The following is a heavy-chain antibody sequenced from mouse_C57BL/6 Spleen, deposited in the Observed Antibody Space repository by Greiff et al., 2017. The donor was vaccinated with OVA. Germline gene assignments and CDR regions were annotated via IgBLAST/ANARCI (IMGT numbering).Heavy chain of an antibody. J-gene: IGHJ3*01. CDR1: GFTFSDYG. Sequence: EVMLVESGGGLVKPGGSLKLSCAASGFTFSDYGMHWVRQAPEKGLEWVAYISSGSSTIYYADTVKGRFTISRDNAKNTLFLQMTSLRSEDTAMYYCGGGGGDYDEFAYWGQGTLVTVSA. D-gene: IGHD2-4*01. V-gene: IGHV5-17*01. CDR2: ISSGSSTI. CDR3: GGGGGDYDEFAY.